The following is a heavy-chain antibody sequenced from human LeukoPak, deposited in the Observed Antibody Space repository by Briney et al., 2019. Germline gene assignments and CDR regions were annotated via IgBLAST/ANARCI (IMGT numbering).Heavy chain of an antibody. D-gene: IGHD4-17*01. CDR1: GGSFSSSNW. CDR3: ARDHGDYVAFDI. Sequence: PSETLSLTCAVYGGSFSSSNWWSWVRPPPGKGLELIGEIYHSGSTNYNPSLKSRVTISVDKSKNQFSLKLSSVTAADTAVYYCARDHGDYVAFDIWGQGTMVTVSS. CDR2: IYHSGST. V-gene: IGHV4-4*02. J-gene: IGHJ3*02.